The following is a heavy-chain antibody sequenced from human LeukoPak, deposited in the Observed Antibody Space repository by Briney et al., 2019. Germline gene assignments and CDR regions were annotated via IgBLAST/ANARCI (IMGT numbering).Heavy chain of an antibody. CDR2: INTNTGNP. CDR1: GYTFSTYA. CDR3: ARGGWYGEDDAFDI. V-gene: IGHV7-4-1*02. J-gene: IGHJ3*02. Sequence: ASVKVSCKASGYTFSTYAMNWVRQAPGQGLEWMGWINTNTGNPTYAQGFTGRFVFSLDTSVTTTYLEISSLKPEDTAVYYCARGGWYGEDDAFDIWGQGTMVTVSS. D-gene: IGHD6-19*01.